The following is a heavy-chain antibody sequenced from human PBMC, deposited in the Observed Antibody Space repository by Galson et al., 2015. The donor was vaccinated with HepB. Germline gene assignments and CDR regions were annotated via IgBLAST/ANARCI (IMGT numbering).Heavy chain of an antibody. J-gene: IGHJ2*01. D-gene: IGHD3-22*01. Sequence: SLRLSCAASGFTFSSYDMHWVRQATGKGLEWVSAIGTAGDTYYPGSVKGRFTISRENAKNSLYLQMNSLRAGDTAVYYCARDGETGYYDSSGPGPHWYFDLWGRGTLVTVSS. V-gene: IGHV3-13*01. CDR3: ARDGETGYYDSSGPGPHWYFDL. CDR2: IGTAGDT. CDR1: GFTFSSYD.